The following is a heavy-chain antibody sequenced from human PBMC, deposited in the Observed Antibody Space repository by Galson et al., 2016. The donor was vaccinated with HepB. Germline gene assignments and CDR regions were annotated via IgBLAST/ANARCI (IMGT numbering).Heavy chain of an antibody. J-gene: IGHJ4*02. CDR2: IIPFFGTA. V-gene: IGHV1-69*13. D-gene: IGHD4-17*01. Sequence: SVKVSCKASGGTSSRFGFSWVRQAPGQGLEWMGGIIPFFGTANYAQKFQGRITITADASTSTVYMELTSLRSEDTAVYYCARAGPSLMTTVPKYYFDYWGQGTLVTVSS. CDR1: GGTSSRFG. CDR3: ARAGPSLMTTVPKYYFDY.